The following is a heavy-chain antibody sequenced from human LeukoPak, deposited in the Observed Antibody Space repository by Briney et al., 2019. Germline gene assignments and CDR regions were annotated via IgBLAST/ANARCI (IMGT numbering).Heavy chain of an antibody. V-gene: IGHV4-59*01. J-gene: IGHJ3*02. CDR1: GGSISSYY. D-gene: IGHD3-16*01. CDR2: IYYSGST. Sequence: SETLSLTCTVSGGSISSYYWSWIRQPPGKGLEWIGYIYYSGSTNYNPSLKSRVTISVDTSKNQFSLKLSSVTAADTAVYYCAREPKNWGRPSLVAFDIWGQGTMVTVSS. CDR3: AREPKNWGRPSLVAFDI.